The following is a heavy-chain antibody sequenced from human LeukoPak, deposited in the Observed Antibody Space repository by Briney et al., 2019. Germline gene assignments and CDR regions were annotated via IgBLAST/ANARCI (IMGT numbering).Heavy chain of an antibody. V-gene: IGHV5-51*01. D-gene: IGHD6-13*01. Sequence: GESLKISCKGSGYSFTSYWIGWVRQMPGKGLEWMGIIYPGDSDTRYSPSLQGQVTISADKSISTAYLQWSSLKASDTAMYYCARAGYSSREGNDYWGQGTLVTVSS. CDR2: IYPGDSDT. CDR3: ARAGYSSREGNDY. J-gene: IGHJ4*02. CDR1: GYSFTSYW.